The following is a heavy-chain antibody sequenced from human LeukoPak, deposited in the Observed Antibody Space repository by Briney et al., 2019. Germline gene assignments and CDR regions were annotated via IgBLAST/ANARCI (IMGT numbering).Heavy chain of an antibody. V-gene: IGHV1-46*01. Sequence: ASVKVSCKASGYTFTSYYMHWVRQAPGQGLEWMGIINPSGGSTSYAQKFQGRVTMTRDTSTSTVYMELSSLRSEDTAVYYCARGSKVDTAMVGPNFDYWGQGTLVTVSS. J-gene: IGHJ4*02. D-gene: IGHD5-18*01. CDR3: ARGSKVDTAMVGPNFDY. CDR1: GYTFTSYY. CDR2: INPSGGST.